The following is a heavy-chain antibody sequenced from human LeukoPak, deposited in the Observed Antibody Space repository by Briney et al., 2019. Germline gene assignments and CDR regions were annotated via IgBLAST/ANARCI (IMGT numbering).Heavy chain of an antibody. CDR2: ISRSGSTK. Sequence: GGSLRLSCAASGFTFSDYNMRWIRQAPGKGLEWVSSISRSGSTKYYADSVKGRFTISRDNAKNSLFLQMNSLRAEDTAVYYCARVLRYCSGGNCYSGGLGYMDVWGKGTTVIISS. CDR3: ARVLRYCSGGNCYSGGLGYMDV. J-gene: IGHJ6*03. V-gene: IGHV3-11*01. D-gene: IGHD2-15*01. CDR1: GFTFSDYN.